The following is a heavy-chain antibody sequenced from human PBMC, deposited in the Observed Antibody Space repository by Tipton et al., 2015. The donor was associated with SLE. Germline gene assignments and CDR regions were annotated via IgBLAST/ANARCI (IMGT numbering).Heavy chain of an antibody. V-gene: IGHV4-39*07. CDR2: IYYSGST. CDR1: GGSIIGSTYY. D-gene: IGHD3-16*01. Sequence: GLVKPSETLSLTCTVSGGSIIGSTYYWGWIRQPPGKGLEWIGSIYYSGSTYYNPSLKSRVTISVDTSKNQFSLKVRSLTAADTAVYYCARAPEGDLLGGMDVWGQGTPVTVSS. CDR3: ARAPEGDLLGGMDV. J-gene: IGHJ6*02.